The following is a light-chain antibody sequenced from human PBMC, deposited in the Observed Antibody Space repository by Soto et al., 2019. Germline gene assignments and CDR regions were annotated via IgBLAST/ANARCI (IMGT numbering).Light chain of an antibody. CDR2: GVR. Sequence: QSALTQPASVSGSPGQSITISCSGSSSDVGGYNAVSWYQQHPGNVPKLVIYGVRDRPSGLSSRFSASKSGYTSSLTISGRQDEDEDDYYCCSYASGGSDVFGTGTKLSVL. J-gene: IGLJ1*01. CDR3: CSYASGGSDV. CDR1: SSDVGGYNA. V-gene: IGLV2-14*03.